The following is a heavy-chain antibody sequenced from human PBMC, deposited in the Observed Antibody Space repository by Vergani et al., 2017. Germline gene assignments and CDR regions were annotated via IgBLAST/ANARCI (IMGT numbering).Heavy chain of an antibody. CDR2: ISNDGSKK. CDR3: AKAGSVTSGSLQYTFYVDV. Sequence: QVQLAESGGGRVQPGRSLRLSCAASGFSFSSHAIHWVRQAPGKGLEWVAVISNDGSKKYYADSVKGRFTISRDNSKNTLDLQMNSLRTQDTAVYFCAKAGSVTSGSLQYTFYVDVWGKGTTVTVS. CDR1: GFSFSSHA. D-gene: IGHD3-10*01. V-gene: IGHV3-30*18. J-gene: IGHJ6*03.